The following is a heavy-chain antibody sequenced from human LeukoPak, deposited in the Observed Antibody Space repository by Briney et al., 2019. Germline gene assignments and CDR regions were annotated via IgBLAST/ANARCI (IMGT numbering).Heavy chain of an antibody. CDR1: GLTFSGYG. CDR3: ARDSYMVRGVIITPPFDY. V-gene: IGHV3-48*01. J-gene: IGHJ4*02. Sequence: GGSLRLSCAASGLTFSGYGLNWVLQAPGKGLEWVSYISSTSSTIYYADSVKGRFTISRDNTKNSLYLQMNSLRAEDTAVYYCARDSYMVRGVIITPPFDYWGQGTLVTVSS. D-gene: IGHD3-10*01. CDR2: ISSTSSTI.